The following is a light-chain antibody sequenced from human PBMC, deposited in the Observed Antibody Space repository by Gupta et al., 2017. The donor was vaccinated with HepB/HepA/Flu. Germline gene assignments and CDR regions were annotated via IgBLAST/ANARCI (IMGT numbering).Light chain of an antibody. CDR3: MQARQTPIT. V-gene: IGKV2-28*01. Sequence: DIVMTQSPLSLPVTTGEPASISCRSSRSLLSRNGYNYLNWYLQKPGQSPQLLIYLGSNRASGVPDRFSGSGSGTDFTLKISRMEAEDVGVYYCMQARQTPITFGQGTRLEIK. CDR2: LGS. CDR1: RSLLSRNGYNY. J-gene: IGKJ5*01.